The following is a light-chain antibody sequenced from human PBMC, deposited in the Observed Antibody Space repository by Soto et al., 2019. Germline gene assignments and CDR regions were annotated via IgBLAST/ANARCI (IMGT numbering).Light chain of an antibody. J-gene: IGKJ4*01. CDR1: QSISSY. CDR2: AAS. Sequence: DIQMTQSPSSLSASVGDRVTITCRASQSISSYLNWYQQKPGKAPKLLIYAASSVQSGVPSRFSGSRSGTDFTLTSSSRQPEDFATYDCQQSYSTPPLSFGGGPKVEIK. CDR3: QQSYSTPPLS. V-gene: IGKV1-39*01.